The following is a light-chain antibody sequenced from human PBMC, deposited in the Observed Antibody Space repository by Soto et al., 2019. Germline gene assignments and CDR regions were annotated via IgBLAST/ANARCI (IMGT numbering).Light chain of an antibody. V-gene: IGKV3D-15*01. CDR2: GAS. Sequence: TQSPCTLSVSPGERATLSCGASQSVSSNLAWYQQKPGQAPRLLIYGASTRATGIPARFSGSGSGTEFTLSISSLQSEDFAVYYCQQYHNWVTFGGGTKVDIK. CDR1: QSVSSN. CDR3: QQYHNWVT. J-gene: IGKJ4*01.